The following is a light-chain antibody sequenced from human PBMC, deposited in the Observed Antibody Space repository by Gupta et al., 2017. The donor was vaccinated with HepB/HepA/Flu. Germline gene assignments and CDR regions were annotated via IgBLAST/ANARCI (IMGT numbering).Light chain of an antibody. J-gene: IGLJ3*02. V-gene: IGLV1-44*01. Sequence: QSVLTQPPSASGTPGQRVTISCSGSSSNIGSNTVNWYQPLPGTAPKLLIYSNNQRPSGVPDRFSGSKSGTSASLAISGLLSEDEADYYCAAWHDSLNGWVFGGGTKLTVL. CDR1: SSNIGSNT. CDR3: AAWHDSLNGWV. CDR2: SNN.